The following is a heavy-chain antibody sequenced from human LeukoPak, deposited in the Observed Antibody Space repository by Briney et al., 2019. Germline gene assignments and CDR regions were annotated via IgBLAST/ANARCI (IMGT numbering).Heavy chain of an antibody. J-gene: IGHJ6*02. Sequence: ASVKVSCKASGYTFTSYDINWVRQATGQGLEWMGWMNPKSGNTDYAQKFQGRVTITADESTSTAYMELSSLRSEDTAVYYCASDGTTIFGVYGMDVWGQGTTVTVSS. D-gene: IGHD3-3*01. CDR2: MNPKSGNT. CDR3: ASDGTTIFGVYGMDV. CDR1: GYTFTSYD. V-gene: IGHV1-8*01.